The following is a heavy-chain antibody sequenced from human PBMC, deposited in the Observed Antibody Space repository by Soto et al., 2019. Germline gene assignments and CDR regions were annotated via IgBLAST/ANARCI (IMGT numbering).Heavy chain of an antibody. J-gene: IGHJ4*02. CDR1: GGSISNDNYY. CDR3: ARHVAVAGSPTFLDY. V-gene: IGHV4-39*01. Sequence: QLQLQESGPGLVKPSETLSLTCTVSGGSISNDNYYWGWIRQPPGKGLEWIGSIYYSGGPYYNPSLKSRVTISVDTSKNQFSLKLSSVTAADMAVYYCARHVAVAGSPTFLDYWGQGTLVTVSS. CDR2: IYYSGGP. D-gene: IGHD6-19*01.